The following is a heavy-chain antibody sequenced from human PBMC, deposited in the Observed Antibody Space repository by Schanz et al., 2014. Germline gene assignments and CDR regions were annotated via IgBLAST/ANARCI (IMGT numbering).Heavy chain of an antibody. J-gene: IGHJ2*01. CDR2: TNPNGGA. Sequence: QGHLVQSGAEVKEPGASVQVSCKASGYVFTAYYMHWVRQAPGQGLEWMGVTNPNGGAEFAQKFQGRISMTRDTSTTTVYMELSSLTSDDTAVYFCARDVGRPGHFWYSDLWGRGTLVTVSS. D-gene: IGHD1-1*01. CDR1: GYVFTAYY. V-gene: IGHV1-2*02. CDR3: ARDVGRPGHFWYSDL.